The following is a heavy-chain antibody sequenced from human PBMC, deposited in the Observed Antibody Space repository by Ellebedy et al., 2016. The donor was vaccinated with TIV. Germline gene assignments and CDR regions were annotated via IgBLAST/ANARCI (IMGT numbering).Heavy chain of an antibody. V-gene: IGHV3-7*01. J-gene: IGHJ4*02. Sequence: GESLKISXAASGFTFRTYWMSWVSQAPGKGLEWVANIRQDGGERYYVDSVKGRFTISRDNAKNSLFLQMNSLRAEDTAVYYCVRVTLVRGVSYYFDYWGQGTLVTVSS. CDR1: GFTFRTYW. CDR3: VRVTLVRGVSYYFDY. D-gene: IGHD3-10*01. CDR2: IRQDGGER.